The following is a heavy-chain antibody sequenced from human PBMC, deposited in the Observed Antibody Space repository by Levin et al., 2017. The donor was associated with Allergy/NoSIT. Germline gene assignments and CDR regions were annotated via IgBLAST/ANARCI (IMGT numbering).Heavy chain of an antibody. J-gene: IGHJ6*02. Sequence: LAGGSLRLSCAASGFTFDDYAMHWVRQAPGKGLEWVSGISWNSGSIGYADSVKGRFTISRDNAKNSLYLQMNSLRAEDTALYYCAKWGSGWDLGDYYYYGMDVWGQGTTVTVSS. CDR1: GFTFDDYA. V-gene: IGHV3-9*01. D-gene: IGHD6-19*01. CDR2: ISWNSGSI. CDR3: AKWGSGWDLGDYYYYGMDV.